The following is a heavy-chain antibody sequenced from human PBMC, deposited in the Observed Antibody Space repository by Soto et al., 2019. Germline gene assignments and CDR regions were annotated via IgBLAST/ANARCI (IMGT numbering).Heavy chain of an antibody. CDR3: ARARSSTMIVVTNHWYFDL. V-gene: IGHV3-53*01. J-gene: IGHJ2*01. D-gene: IGHD3-22*01. CDR2: LYSGGTA. Sequence: LGGSLRLSCAASGLTVSANYMNWVRQAPGKGLEWVSLLYSGGTAYYADSVRGRFTISRDNSKNTLYLQMNSLRVEDTAVYFCARARSSTMIVVTNHWYFDLWGRGTLVTVSS. CDR1: GLTVSANY.